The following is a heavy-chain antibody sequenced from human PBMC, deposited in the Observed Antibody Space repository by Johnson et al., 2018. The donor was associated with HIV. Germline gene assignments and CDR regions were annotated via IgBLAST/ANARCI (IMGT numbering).Heavy chain of an antibody. J-gene: IGHJ3*02. V-gene: IGHV3-30*03. CDR3: AAHLVEMATKSLNAFDI. CDR1: GLSFSNFG. Sequence: QVQLVESGGGVVQPGRSLTLSCVGSGLSFSNFGIHWVRQAPGKGPEWVAVTSNDGGNKYYADSVKGRFTISRDNSKNTLYLQMNSLRAEDTAVYYCAAHLVEMATKSLNAFDIWGQGTMVTVSS. CDR2: TSNDGGNK. D-gene: IGHD5-24*01.